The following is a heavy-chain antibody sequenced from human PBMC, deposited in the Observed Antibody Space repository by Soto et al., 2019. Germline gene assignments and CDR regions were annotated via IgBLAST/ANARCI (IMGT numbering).Heavy chain of an antibody. J-gene: IGHJ6*02. V-gene: IGHV1-18*01. D-gene: IGHD6-19*01. CDR1: GYTFVTYY. Sequence: GASVKVSCKPSGYTFVTYYISWLRQAPGQGLEWMGWISAYNGNTNYAQKLQGRVTMTTDTSTSTAYMELRSLRSDDTAVYYCARDAEGSSGWYVIYYYGMDVWGQGTTVTVSS. CDR2: ISAYNGNT. CDR3: ARDAEGSSGWYVIYYYGMDV.